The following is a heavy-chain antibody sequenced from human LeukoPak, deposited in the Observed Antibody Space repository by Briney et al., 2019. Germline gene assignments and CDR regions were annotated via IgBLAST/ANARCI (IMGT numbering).Heavy chain of an antibody. Sequence: GGSLRLSCAASGFTFSSYGMHWFRRAPAKGLEWVAFIRYDGSNKYYADSVKGRFTISRDNSKNTLYLQMNSLRAEDTAVYYCASQAVDTAMVWNGFYFDYWGQGTLVTVSS. CDR3: ASQAVDTAMVWNGFYFDY. J-gene: IGHJ4*02. V-gene: IGHV3-30*02. CDR2: IRYDGSNK. D-gene: IGHD5-18*01. CDR1: GFTFSSYG.